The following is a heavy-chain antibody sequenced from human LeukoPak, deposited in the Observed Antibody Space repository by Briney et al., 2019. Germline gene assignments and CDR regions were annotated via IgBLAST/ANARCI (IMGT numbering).Heavy chain of an antibody. CDR3: ARDREITMVRGVIGGYFDY. CDR2: INTSGGST. J-gene: IGHJ4*02. D-gene: IGHD3-10*01. Sequence: ASLKDSCKASGYTSTSSYMHWVRQAPGQGVEWMGIINTSGGSTSSAQTFQGRVTTTRDTSTSTISMELSSLRSEDTAVYYCARDREITMVRGVIGGYFDYWGQGTLVTVSS. CDR1: GYTSTSSY. V-gene: IGHV1-46*01.